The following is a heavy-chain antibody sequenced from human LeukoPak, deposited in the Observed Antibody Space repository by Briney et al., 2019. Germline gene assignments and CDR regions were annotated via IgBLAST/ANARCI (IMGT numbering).Heavy chain of an antibody. Sequence: GESLKISCKGSGYSFTSYWIGWVRQMPGKGLEWMGIIYPGDSDTRYSPSFQGQVTISADKSTSTAYLQWSSLKASDTAMYYCASLSYYYGSGSYYPDPFDYWGQGTLVTVSS. D-gene: IGHD3-10*01. CDR1: GYSFTSYW. CDR2: IYPGDSDT. V-gene: IGHV5-51*01. J-gene: IGHJ4*02. CDR3: ASLSYYYGSGSYYPDPFDY.